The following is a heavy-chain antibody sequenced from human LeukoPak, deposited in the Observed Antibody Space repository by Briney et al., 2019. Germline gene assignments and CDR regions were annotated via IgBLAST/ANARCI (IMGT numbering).Heavy chain of an antibody. D-gene: IGHD3-22*01. CDR1: GFTFSSYA. J-gene: IGHJ4*02. Sequence: GGSLRLSCAASGFTFSSYAMHWVRQAPGKGLEWVAVISYDGSNKYYADSVKGRFTISRDNSKNTLYLQMNSLRAEDTAVYYSARGKYYYDSSGYPGYFDYWGQGTLVTVPS. CDR3: ARGKYYYDSSGYPGYFDY. CDR2: ISYDGSNK. V-gene: IGHV3-30-3*01.